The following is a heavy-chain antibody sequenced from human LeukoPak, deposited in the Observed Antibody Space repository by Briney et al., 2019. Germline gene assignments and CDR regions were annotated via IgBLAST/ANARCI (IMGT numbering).Heavy chain of an antibody. Sequence: SETLSLTCAVHGGSFRGSYWSWIRQPPGKGLEWSGEINHSGSTNYNPSLKSRVTISVDTSKNQFSLKLSSVTAADTAVYYCARRSYYGSGSPLNWFDPWGQGTLVTVSS. J-gene: IGHJ5*02. V-gene: IGHV4-34*01. CDR2: INHSGST. CDR3: ARRSYYGSGSPLNWFDP. CDR1: GGSFRGSY. D-gene: IGHD3-10*01.